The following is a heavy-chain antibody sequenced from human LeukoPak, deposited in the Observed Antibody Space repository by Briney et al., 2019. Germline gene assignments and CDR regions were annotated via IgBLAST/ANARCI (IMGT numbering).Heavy chain of an antibody. V-gene: IGHV3-30*04. CDR2: ISYDGSNK. CDR3: ARARILDYGDWIYFDY. J-gene: IGHJ4*02. Sequence: GGSLRLSCAASGFTFSSYAMHWVRQAPGKGLEWVAVISYDGSNKYYADSVKGRFSISRDNSKNTLYLQMNSLRAEDTAVYYCARARILDYGDWIYFDYWGQGTLVTVSS. CDR1: GFTFSSYA. D-gene: IGHD4-17*01.